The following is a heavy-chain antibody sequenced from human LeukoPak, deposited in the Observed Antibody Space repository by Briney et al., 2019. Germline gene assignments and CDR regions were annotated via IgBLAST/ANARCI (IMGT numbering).Heavy chain of an antibody. D-gene: IGHD3-10*02. Sequence: GGSLRLSCAASGFALSSYAMSWVRQAPGKGLEWVSAISGSGGSTYYADSVKGRFTISRDNSKNTLYLQMNSLRAEDTAVYYCAELGITMIGGVWGKGTTVTISS. CDR3: AELGITMIGGV. J-gene: IGHJ6*04. CDR1: GFALSSYA. V-gene: IGHV3-23*01. CDR2: ISGSGGST.